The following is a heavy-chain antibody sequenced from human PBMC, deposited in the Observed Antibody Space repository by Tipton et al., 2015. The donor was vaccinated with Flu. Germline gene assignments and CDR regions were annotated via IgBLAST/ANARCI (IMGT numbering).Heavy chain of an antibody. D-gene: IGHD2-21*02. CDR2: ISKNSANT. V-gene: IGHV1-18*04. CDR1: GYTFSIYD. Sequence: QVQLVQSGAEVKKPGASVKVSCKASGYTFSIYDISWVRQAPGQGLEWMGWISKNSANTNYAQKFQGRLTLTTDTSTNIAYMEVRSLTADDWAVYYCARGGGSDPRGLDVWGHGTTVTVSS. J-gene: IGHJ6*02. CDR3: ARGGGSDPRGLDV.